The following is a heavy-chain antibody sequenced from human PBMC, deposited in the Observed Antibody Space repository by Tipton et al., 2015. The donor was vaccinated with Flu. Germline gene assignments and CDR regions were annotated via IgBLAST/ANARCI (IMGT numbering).Heavy chain of an antibody. Sequence: GSLRLSCAASGFTFRTNGMHWVRQAPGKGLEWVAHIRSDETTEYADSVKGRFTISRDNSKDMLYLQMNSLRAEDTAVYYCVQLKFLWGQGTLVSVSS. D-gene: IGHD1-1*01. CDR3: VQLKFL. CDR1: GFTFRTNG. J-gene: IGHJ4*02. CDR2: IRSDETTE. V-gene: IGHV3-30*02.